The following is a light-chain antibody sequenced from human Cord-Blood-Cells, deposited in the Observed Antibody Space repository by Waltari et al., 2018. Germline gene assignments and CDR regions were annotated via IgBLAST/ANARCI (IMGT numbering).Light chain of an antibody. V-gene: IGKV1-39*01. CDR2: AAS. J-gene: IGKJ4*01. CDR3: RQSYSTPQT. CDR1: QSISSY. Sequence: DIQMTQSPSSLSASVGDRVTITCRASQSISSYLNWYQQNPGKAPKLLIYAASSLQSGVPSRFSGSGSGIDFTLTISSLQPEDFATYYCRQSYSTPQTFGGGTKGEIK.